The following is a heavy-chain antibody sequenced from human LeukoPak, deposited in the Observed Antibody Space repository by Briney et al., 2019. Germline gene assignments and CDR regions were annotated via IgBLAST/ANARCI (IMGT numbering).Heavy chain of an antibody. CDR3: ARVSAAGTGPDS. CDR2: MSNSGHT. J-gene: IGHJ4*02. Sequence: SETLSLTCTVSGDSVNSANYYWSWIRQPPGKGLEWVGFMSNSGHTDSTPSLKSRVTISVDTSRSQFSLKLNSVTAANTAVYYCARVSAAGTGPDSWGQGTLVTVSS. CDR1: GDSVNSANYY. V-gene: IGHV4-61*01. D-gene: IGHD6-13*01.